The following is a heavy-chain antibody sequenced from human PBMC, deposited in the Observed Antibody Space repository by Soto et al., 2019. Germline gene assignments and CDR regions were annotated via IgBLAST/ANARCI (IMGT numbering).Heavy chain of an antibody. CDR3: AKTQLGTYYYYGMDV. D-gene: IGHD2-2*01. CDR2: ISGSGGST. V-gene: IGHV3-23*01. Sequence: LRLSCAASGFTFSSYAMSWVRQAPGKGLEWVSAISGSGGSTYYADSVKGRFTISRDNSKNTLYLQMNSLRAEDTAVYYCAKTQLGTYYYYGMDVWGQGTTVTVSS. CDR1: GFTFSSYA. J-gene: IGHJ6*02.